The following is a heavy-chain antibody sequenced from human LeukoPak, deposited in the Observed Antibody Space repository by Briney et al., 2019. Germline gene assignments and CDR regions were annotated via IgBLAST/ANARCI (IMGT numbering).Heavy chain of an antibody. CDR1: GFTFSNAW. CDR2: IKSDGGST. D-gene: IGHD6-25*01. Sequence: PGGSLRLSCAASGFTFSNAWMSWVRQAPGKGLVWVSHIKSDGGSTIYADSVKGRFTISRDNAKNTLYLQMNSLRAEDTAVYYCARDRGYSFDYWGQGNLVTVSS. V-gene: IGHV3-74*01. J-gene: IGHJ4*02. CDR3: ARDRGYSFDY.